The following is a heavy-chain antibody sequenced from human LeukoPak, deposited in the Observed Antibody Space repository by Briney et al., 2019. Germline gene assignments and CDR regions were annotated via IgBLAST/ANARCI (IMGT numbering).Heavy chain of an antibody. CDR3: ARIRAGGAYFDY. D-gene: IGHD4-23*01. CDR1: GGSIGSGSYY. Sequence: SETLSLTCTVSGGSIGSGSYYWGWIRQPGGKGLEWIGRIYTSENTNYSPALKSRVTISVDTSKNQFSLKLNSVTAADTAVYYCARIRAGGAYFDYWGQGTLVTVSS. CDR2: IYTSENT. J-gene: IGHJ4*02. V-gene: IGHV4-61*02.